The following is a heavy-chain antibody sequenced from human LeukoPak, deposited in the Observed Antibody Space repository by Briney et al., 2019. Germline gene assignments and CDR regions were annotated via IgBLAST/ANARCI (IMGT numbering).Heavy chain of an antibody. D-gene: IGHD2-2*01. V-gene: IGHV3-48*03. CDR3: ARGYCSSTSCFGFFWY. CDR2: ISSSGSTI. Sequence: GGSLRLSCAASGFTFCSYEMNWVRQAPGKGLEWVSYISSSGSTIYYVDSVKGRFTISRDNAKNSLYLQMNSLRAEDTAVYYCARGYCSSTSCFGFFWYWGQGTLVAVSS. CDR1: GFTFCSYE. J-gene: IGHJ4*02.